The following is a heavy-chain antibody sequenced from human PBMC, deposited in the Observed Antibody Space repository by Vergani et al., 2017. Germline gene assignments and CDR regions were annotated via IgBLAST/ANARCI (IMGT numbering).Heavy chain of an antibody. CDR1: GFTFSSYS. Sequence: EVQLVESGGGLVQPGGSLRLSCAASGFTFSSYSMNWVRQAPGKGLEWVSYISSSSSTIYYADSVKGRFTISRDNAKNSLYLQMNSLRAEDTAVYYCARDYDYDFWSGLGRDGMDVWGQGTTVTVSS. CDR3: ARDYDYDFWSGLGRDGMDV. D-gene: IGHD3-3*01. J-gene: IGHJ6*02. CDR2: ISSSSSTI. V-gene: IGHV3-48*04.